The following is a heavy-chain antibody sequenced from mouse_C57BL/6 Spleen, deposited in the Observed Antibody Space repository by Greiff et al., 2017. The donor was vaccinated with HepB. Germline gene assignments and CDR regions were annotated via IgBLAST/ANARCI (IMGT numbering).Heavy chain of an antibody. D-gene: IGHD2-3*01. V-gene: IGHV1-22*01. Sequence: EVKLMESGPELVKPGASVKMSCKASGYTFTDYNMHWVKQSHGKSLEWIGYINPNNGGTSYNQKFKGKATLTVNKSSSTAYMELRSLTSEDSAVYYCARYGDGYFYAMDYWGQGTSVTVSS. CDR2: INPNNGGT. CDR1: GYTFTDYN. CDR3: ARYGDGYFYAMDY. J-gene: IGHJ4*01.